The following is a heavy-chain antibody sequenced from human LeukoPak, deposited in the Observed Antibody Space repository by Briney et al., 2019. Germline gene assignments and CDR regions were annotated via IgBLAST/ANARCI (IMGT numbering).Heavy chain of an antibody. D-gene: IGHD3-22*01. Sequence: GGSLRLSCAASGFTVGSNYMSWIRQAPGKGLEWVSYISSSSSYINYADSVKGRFTISRDNAKNSLYLQMNSLRAEDTAVYYCAREGDSSGYFDYWGQGTLVTVSS. CDR2: ISSSSSYI. J-gene: IGHJ4*02. CDR3: AREGDSSGYFDY. CDR1: GFTVGSNY. V-gene: IGHV3-11*05.